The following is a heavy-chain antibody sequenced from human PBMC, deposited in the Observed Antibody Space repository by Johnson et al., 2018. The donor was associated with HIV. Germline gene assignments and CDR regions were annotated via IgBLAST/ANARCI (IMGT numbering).Heavy chain of an antibody. J-gene: IGHJ3*02. Sequence: MLLVESGGGVVQPGRSLRLSCAASGFTFSSYGMHWVRQAPGKGLEWVANIKQDGSEKYYMDSVKGRFTISRDNAKNSLYLQMNSLRAEDTAVYYCARGIVGAEEGAFDIWGQGTLVTVSS. V-gene: IGHV3-7*01. CDR1: GFTFSSYG. CDR3: ARGIVGAEEGAFDI. D-gene: IGHD1-26*01. CDR2: IKQDGSEK.